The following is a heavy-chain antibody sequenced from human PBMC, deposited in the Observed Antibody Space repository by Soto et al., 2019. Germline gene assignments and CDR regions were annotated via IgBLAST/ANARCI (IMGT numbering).Heavy chain of an antibody. CDR1: GGNFTSDL. CDR3: ARDRF. J-gene: IGHJ4*02. V-gene: IGHV1-69*01. CDR2: IIPIFGTA. Sequence: QAQPVQSGAEVKKPGSSVKVSCKASGGNFTSDLIAWVRQAPGQGLEWMGGIIPIFGTANYAQKFQGRVTITADEATTTAYMELKSLRSEDTAVYYCARDRFWGQGTLVTVSS.